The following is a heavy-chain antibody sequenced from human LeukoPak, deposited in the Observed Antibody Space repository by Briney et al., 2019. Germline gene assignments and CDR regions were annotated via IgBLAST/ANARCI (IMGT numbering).Heavy chain of an antibody. V-gene: IGHV4-39*02. J-gene: IGHJ4*02. CDR1: GYSISSSSYY. Sequence: PSETLSLTCTVSGYSISSSSYYWGWIRQPPGKGLEWIGCIYYSGSTYYNPSLKSRVTISVDSSKNHFSLRLSSVTATDTAVYYSARGFTTCSSTNCYGGYYFDYWGQGTLVTVSS. D-gene: IGHD2-2*01. CDR3: ARGFTTCSSTNCYGGYYFDY. CDR2: IYYSGST.